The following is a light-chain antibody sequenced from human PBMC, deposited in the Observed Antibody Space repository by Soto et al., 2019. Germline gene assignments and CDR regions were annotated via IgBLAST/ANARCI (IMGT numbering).Light chain of an antibody. J-gene: IGLJ1*01. CDR1: SSDVGSYNF. V-gene: IGLV2-14*01. Sequence: QSALTQPASVSGSPGQSITISCTGTSSDVGSYNFVSWYQQHPGKAPKLMIYEVSNRPSGVSDRFSGSKSGNTASLTISGLQAEDEADYYCNSYTCSSTAYVFGTGTKLTVL. CDR2: EVS. CDR3: NSYTCSSTAYV.